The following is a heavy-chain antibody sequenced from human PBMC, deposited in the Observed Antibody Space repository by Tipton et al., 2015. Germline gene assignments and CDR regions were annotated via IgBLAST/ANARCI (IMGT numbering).Heavy chain of an antibody. CDR1: NGPVSRSDDY. CDR3: AREVWNYGSSGYDY. J-gene: IGHJ4*02. D-gene: IGHD3-22*01. V-gene: IGHV4-39*07. Sequence: TLSLTCTVSNGPVSRSDDYWAWIRQPPGKGLEWIGSIDYSGSTFYKPSLKSRISMSVDTPKNQFSLNLSSVTAADTAVYYCAREVWNYGSSGYDYWGQGTLVTVSS. CDR2: IDYSGST.